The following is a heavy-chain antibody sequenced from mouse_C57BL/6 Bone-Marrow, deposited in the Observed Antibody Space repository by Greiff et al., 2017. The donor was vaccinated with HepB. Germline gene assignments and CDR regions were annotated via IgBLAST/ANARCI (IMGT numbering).Heavy chain of an antibody. CDR3: TREYSPYFDY. D-gene: IGHD2-12*01. J-gene: IGHJ2*01. V-gene: IGHV5-9-1*02. Sequence: EVKVVESGEGLVKPGGSLKLSCAASGFTFSSYAMSWVRQTQEKRLEWVAYISSGGDYIYYADTVKGRFTISRDNARNTLYLQMSSLKSEDTAMYYCTREYSPYFDYWGQGTTLTVSS. CDR2: ISSGGDYI. CDR1: GFTFSSYA.